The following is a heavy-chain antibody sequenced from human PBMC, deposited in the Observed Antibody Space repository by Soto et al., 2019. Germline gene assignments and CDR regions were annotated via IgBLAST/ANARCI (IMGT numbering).Heavy chain of an antibody. D-gene: IGHD2-15*01. CDR1: GFTFSNYA. CDR3: AKRSLPPYCDGGSCHPPRDY. V-gene: IGHV3-23*01. J-gene: IGHJ4*02. Sequence: EVQLLESGGGLVQPGGSLRLSCAASGFTFSNYAMSWVRQAPGKGLDWVSTISVPDGSTYYADSVKGRFTISRDNSKNTLHLQLNSLRAEDTAIYSCAKRSLPPYCDGGSCHPPRDYWGQGTLVTVSS. CDR2: ISVPDGST.